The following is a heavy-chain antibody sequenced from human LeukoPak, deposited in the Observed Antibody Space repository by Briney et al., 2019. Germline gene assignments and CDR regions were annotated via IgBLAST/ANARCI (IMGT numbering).Heavy chain of an antibody. CDR1: GFTFDDYA. CDR3: AKSGYSGYDLTYNWFDP. V-gene: IGHV3-9*01. CDR2: ISWNSGSI. D-gene: IGHD5-12*01. Sequence: GGSLRLSCAASGFTFDDYAMHWVRQAPGKGLEWVSGISWNSGSIGYADSVKGRFTISRDNAKNSLYLQMNSLRAEDTAFYYCAKSGYSGYDLTYNWFDPWGQGTLVTVSS. J-gene: IGHJ5*02.